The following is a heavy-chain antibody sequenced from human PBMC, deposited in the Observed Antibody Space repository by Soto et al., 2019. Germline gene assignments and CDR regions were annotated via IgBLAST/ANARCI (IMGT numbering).Heavy chain of an antibody. J-gene: IGHJ6*02. CDR1: GFTFSSYA. V-gene: IGHV3-30-3*01. D-gene: IGHD6-13*01. CDR3: AREVDRNAAAGNDYGMDV. Sequence: GGSLRLSCAASGFTFSSYAMHWVRQAPGKGLEWVAVISYDGSNKYYADSVKGRFTISRDNSKNTLYLQMNSLRAEDTAVYYCAREVDRNAAAGNDYGMDVWGQGTTVTVSS. CDR2: ISYDGSNK.